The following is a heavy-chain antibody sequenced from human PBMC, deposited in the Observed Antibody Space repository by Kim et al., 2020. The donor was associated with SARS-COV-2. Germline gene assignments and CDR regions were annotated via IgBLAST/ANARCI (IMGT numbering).Heavy chain of an antibody. CDR3: AREFHQERLALDAFDI. D-gene: IGHD1-1*01. CDR2: MNPNSGNT. J-gene: IGHJ3*02. CDR1: GYTFTSYD. Sequence: ASVKVSCKASGYTFTSYDINWVRQATGQGLEWMGWMNPNSGNTGYAQKFQGRVTMTRNTSISTAYMELSSLRSEDTAVYYCAREFHQERLALDAFDIWGQGTMVTVSS. V-gene: IGHV1-8*01.